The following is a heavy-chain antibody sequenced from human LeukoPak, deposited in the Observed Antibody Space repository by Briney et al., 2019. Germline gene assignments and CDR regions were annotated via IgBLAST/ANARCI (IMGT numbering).Heavy chain of an antibody. CDR1: GYTFTSYD. CDR2: MNPNSGNT. J-gene: IGHJ4*02. D-gene: IGHD4-17*01. Sequence: ASVKVSCKASGYTFTSYDINWVRQATGQGLEWMGWMNPNSGNTGYAQKFQGGVTITRNTSISTAYMELSSLRSEDTAVYYCARAGGPAVTTYYFDYWGQGTLVTVSS. CDR3: ARAGGPAVTTYYFDY. V-gene: IGHV1-8*03.